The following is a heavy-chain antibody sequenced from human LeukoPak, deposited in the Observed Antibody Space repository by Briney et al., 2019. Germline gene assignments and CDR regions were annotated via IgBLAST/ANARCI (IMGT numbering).Heavy chain of an antibody. CDR1: GYSINSAFY. CDR2: MYHSGIT. Sequence: PSETLSLTCTVSGYSINSAFYWGWIRQPPGKGLEWIGTMYHSGITYYNLSLESRVTISVDTSKNQFSLKLNSVTAADTAVYYCARLTPGKNWFDPWGHGTLVTVSS. J-gene: IGHJ5*02. D-gene: IGHD3-10*01. V-gene: IGHV4-38-2*02. CDR3: ARLTPGKNWFDP.